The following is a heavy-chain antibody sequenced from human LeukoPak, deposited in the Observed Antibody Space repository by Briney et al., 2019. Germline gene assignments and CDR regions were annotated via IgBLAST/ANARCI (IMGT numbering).Heavy chain of an antibody. J-gene: IGHJ5*01. CDR2: IIPLRNLA. V-gene: IGHV1-2*07. CDR3: ARGKYCSGGECYSVRTSYDGFDS. CDR1: GYTFTGYY. Sequence: GASVKVSCKASGYTFTGYYMHWVRQAPGQGLEWMGRIIPLRNLANYAHEFQGRVIITADKSRRTAYMELSSLTSDDTAVYYCARGKYCSGGECYSVRTSYDGFDSWGQGTVVSVSS. D-gene: IGHD2-15*01.